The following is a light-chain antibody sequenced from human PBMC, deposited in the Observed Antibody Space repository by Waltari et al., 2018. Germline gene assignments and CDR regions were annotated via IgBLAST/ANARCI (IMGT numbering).Light chain of an antibody. CDR3: VAWDDRLNARV. V-gene: IGLV1-44*01. CDR1: SSNIGSNA. CDR2: SDN. J-gene: IGLJ1*01. Sequence: QSVLTQPPSASGTPGQRVITSCSGSSSNIGSNAVTWYQLLPGTAPKLLVYSDNQRPSGVPDRLSGSKSGTSASLAISGLQSADEADYYCVAWDDRLNARVFGTGTKVTVL.